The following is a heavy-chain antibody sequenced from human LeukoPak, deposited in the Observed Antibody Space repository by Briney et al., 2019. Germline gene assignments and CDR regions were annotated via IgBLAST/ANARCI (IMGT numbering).Heavy chain of an antibody. CDR2: IKSKTDGGTT. V-gene: IGHV3-15*01. Sequence: GGSLRLSCAASGFTFSNAWMSWVRQAPGKGLEWVGRIKSKTDGGTTDYAAPVKGRFTISRDDSKNTLYLQMNSLKTEDTAVYYCTTVFDYTLYYFDYWGQGTLVTVSS. CDR1: GFTFSNAW. D-gene: IGHD3-9*01. CDR3: TTVFDYTLYYFDY. J-gene: IGHJ4*02.